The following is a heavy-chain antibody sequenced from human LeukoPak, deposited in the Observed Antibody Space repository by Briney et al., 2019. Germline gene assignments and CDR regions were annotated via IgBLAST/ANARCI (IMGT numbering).Heavy chain of an antibody. V-gene: IGHV4-4*02. Sequence: SETLSLTCAVSGGSISSSNWWSWVRQPPGKGLEWIGEIYHSGGTYYNPSLKSRVTMSVDTSKNQFSVKLSSVTAADTAVYYCARTNWGSDFDYWGQGTLVTVSS. J-gene: IGHJ4*02. CDR1: GGSISSSNW. CDR3: ARTNWGSDFDY. D-gene: IGHD7-27*01. CDR2: IYHSGGT.